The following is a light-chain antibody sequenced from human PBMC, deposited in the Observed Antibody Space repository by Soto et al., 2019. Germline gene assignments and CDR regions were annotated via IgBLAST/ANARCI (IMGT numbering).Light chain of an antibody. CDR1: QSANSN. CDR2: GAS. Sequence: VMRQCPATLSVSPEERATLSCRASQSANSNLAWYQQKPGQAPSLLIYGASTRATGIPARFSGSGSGTEFTLTISSLQSEDFAVYYCQQYNNWPVTFGQGTKVDIK. CDR3: QQYNNWPVT. V-gene: IGKV3-15*01. J-gene: IGKJ1*01.